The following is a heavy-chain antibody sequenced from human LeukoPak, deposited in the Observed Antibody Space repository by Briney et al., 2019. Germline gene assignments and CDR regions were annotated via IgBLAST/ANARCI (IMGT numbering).Heavy chain of an antibody. J-gene: IGHJ4*02. Sequence: GGYLRLSCAASGFTFSSYGMHWVRQAPGKGREWVAFIRYDGSNKYYADSVKGRFTISRDNSKNTLYLQMNSLRAEDTAVYYCATTSITIFGVVIGFDYWGQGTLVTVSS. CDR1: GFTFSSYG. CDR2: IRYDGSNK. CDR3: ATTSITIFGVVIGFDY. V-gene: IGHV3-30*02. D-gene: IGHD3-3*01.